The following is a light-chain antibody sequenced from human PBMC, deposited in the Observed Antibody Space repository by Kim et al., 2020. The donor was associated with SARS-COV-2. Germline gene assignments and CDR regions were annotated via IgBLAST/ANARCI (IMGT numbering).Light chain of an antibody. CDR1: NLGDKS. CDR3: QVWDSGSDHYV. V-gene: IGLV3-21*04. J-gene: IGLJ1*01. CDR2: YDS. Sequence: PGGTAWITWGGHNLGDKSVHWYQQRPGQAPLLVIFYDSDRPSGIPGRFSGSHSGNTATLTIHRVEAGDEADYYCQVWDSGSDHYVFGIGTKVTVL.